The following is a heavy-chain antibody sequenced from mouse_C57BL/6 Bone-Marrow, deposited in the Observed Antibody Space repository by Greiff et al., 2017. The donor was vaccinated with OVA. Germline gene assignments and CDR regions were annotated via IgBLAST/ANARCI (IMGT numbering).Heavy chain of an antibody. CDR2: IWSGGST. V-gene: IGHV2-2*01. CDR3: ARKNDYHYAMDY. Sequence: VQLQQSGPGLVQPSQSLSITCTVSGFSLTSYGVHWVRQSPGKGLEWLGVIWSGGSTDYNAAFISRLSISKDNSKSQVFFKMNSLQADDTAIYYCARKNDYHYAMDYWGQGTSVTVSS. J-gene: IGHJ4*01. D-gene: IGHD2-4*01. CDR1: GFSLTSYG.